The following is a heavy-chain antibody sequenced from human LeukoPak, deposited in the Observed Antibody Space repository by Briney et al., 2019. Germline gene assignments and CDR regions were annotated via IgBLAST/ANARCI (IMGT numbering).Heavy chain of an antibody. CDR2: IYYSGST. V-gene: IGHV4-39*01. Sequence: PSETLSLTCTVSGGSISSSSYYWGWIRRTPGKGLEWIGSIYYSGSTYYNPSLKSRVTISVDTSKNQFSLKLSSVTAADTAVYYCARRGSRSYYDYWGQGTLVTVSS. CDR1: GGSISSSSYY. D-gene: IGHD2-2*01. CDR3: ARRGSRSYYDY. J-gene: IGHJ4*02.